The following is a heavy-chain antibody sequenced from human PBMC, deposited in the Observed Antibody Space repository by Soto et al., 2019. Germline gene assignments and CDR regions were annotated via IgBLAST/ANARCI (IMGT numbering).Heavy chain of an antibody. Sequence: SETLSLTCAVYGGSFSGYYWSWIRQPPGKGLDWFGEIFHSGSTYYSPSLKSRVTLFLDTSKNLFSLRLSSLSAADTAVYYCMLGSGWKDFDYWGQGTLVTVSS. CDR2: IFHSGST. V-gene: IGHV4-34*12. CDR1: GGSFSGYY. CDR3: MLGSGWKDFDY. D-gene: IGHD3-22*01. J-gene: IGHJ4*02.